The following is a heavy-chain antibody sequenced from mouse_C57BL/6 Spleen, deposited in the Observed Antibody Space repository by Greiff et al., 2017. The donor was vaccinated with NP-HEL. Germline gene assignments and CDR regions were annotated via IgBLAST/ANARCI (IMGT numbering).Heavy chain of an antibody. CDR2: IYPGNSDT. J-gene: IGHJ3*01. V-gene: IGHV1-5*01. D-gene: IGHD1-1*01. Sequence: EVKLQESGTVLARPGASVKMSCKTSGYTFTSYWMHWVKQRPGQGLEWIGAIYPGNSDTSYNQKFKGKAKLTAVTSASTAYMELSSLTNEDSAVYYCTRSHGAFITTVEAWFAYWGQGTLVTVSA. CDR1: GYTFTSYW. CDR3: TRSHGAFITTVEAWFAY.